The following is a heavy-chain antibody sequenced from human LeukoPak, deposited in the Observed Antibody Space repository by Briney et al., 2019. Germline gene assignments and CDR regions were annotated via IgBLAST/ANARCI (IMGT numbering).Heavy chain of an antibody. CDR1: GYTFTSNY. V-gene: IGHV1-46*01. CDR3: ARVGISMRSAFDI. D-gene: IGHD2/OR15-2a*01. J-gene: IGHJ3*02. CDR2: INPSGGGT. Sequence: ASVKVSCKASGYTFTSNYIHLVRQAPGQGLEWMGIINPSGGGTTYAQKFQGRVTMTRDTSTSTVYMDLSSLRSEDTAVYYCARVGISMRSAFDIWGQGTMVTVSS.